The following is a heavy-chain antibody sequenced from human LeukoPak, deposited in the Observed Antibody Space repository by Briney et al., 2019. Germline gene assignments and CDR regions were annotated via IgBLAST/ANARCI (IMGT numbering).Heavy chain of an antibody. CDR2: IYYSGST. Sequence: PSETLSLTCTVSGGSISSYYWSWIRQPPGKGLEWIGYIYYSGSTNYNPSLKSRVTISVDTSKNQFSLKLSSVTAADTAVYYCATALDYYDSTPWAFDIWGQGTMVSVSS. J-gene: IGHJ3*02. V-gene: IGHV4-59*01. CDR1: GGSISSYY. CDR3: ATALDYYDSTPWAFDI. D-gene: IGHD3-22*01.